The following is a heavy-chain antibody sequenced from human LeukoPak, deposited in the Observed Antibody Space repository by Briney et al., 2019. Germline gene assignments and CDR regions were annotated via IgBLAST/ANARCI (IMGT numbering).Heavy chain of an antibody. J-gene: IGHJ5*02. Sequence: GASVKVSCKASGYTFTGYYMHWVRQAPGQGLEWMGRINPNSGGTNYAQKFQGRVTMTRDTSISTAYMELSRLRSDDTAVYYCARARVGCDTRVDPWGQRTLVTVSS. CDR2: INPNSGGT. V-gene: IGHV1-2*06. CDR1: GYTFTGYY. D-gene: IGHD3-22*01. CDR3: ARARVGCDTRVDP.